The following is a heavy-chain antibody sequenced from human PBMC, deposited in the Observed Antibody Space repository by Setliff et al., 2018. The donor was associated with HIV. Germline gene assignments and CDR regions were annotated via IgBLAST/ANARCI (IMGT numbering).Heavy chain of an antibody. Sequence: ASVKVSCKASGYTFSSHGISWLRQAPGQGLEWMGWITPDSGVTKYAQKLLGRVTMTTDTSANTVYMELRTLRSDDTAVYYCARDQGGYNYWGQGTLVTVSS. D-gene: IGHD3-22*01. V-gene: IGHV1-18*01. CDR1: GYTFSSHG. CDR2: ITPDSGVT. J-gene: IGHJ4*02. CDR3: ARDQGGYNY.